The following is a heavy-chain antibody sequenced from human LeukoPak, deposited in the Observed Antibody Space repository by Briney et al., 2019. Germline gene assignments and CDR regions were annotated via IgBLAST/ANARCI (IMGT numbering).Heavy chain of an antibody. D-gene: IGHD3-10*01. CDR2: MNPNSGNT. V-gene: IGHV1-8*01. CDR1: GYTFTSYD. Sequence: ASVKVSCKASGYTFTSYDINWVRQATGQGLEWMGWMNPNSGNTGYAQKFQGRVTMTRNTSISTAYMELRSLRSDDTAVYYCARDPYCSGSYYLDYWGQGNLVTGSS. CDR3: ARDPYCSGSYYLDY. J-gene: IGHJ4*02.